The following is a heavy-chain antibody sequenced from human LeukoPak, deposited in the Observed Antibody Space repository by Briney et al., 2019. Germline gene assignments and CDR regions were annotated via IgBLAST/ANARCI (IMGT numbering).Heavy chain of an antibody. Sequence: PGGSLRLSGAASGLIFSSYWGTWVGQAPGKGLEWVANMYQEGSEKYYADSVKGRFTISRDNSKNTLYLQMNSLRAEDTAVYYCARVDSIAAADSTRSPAFDIWGQGTMVTVSS. V-gene: IGHV3-7*01. D-gene: IGHD6-13*01. J-gene: IGHJ3*02. CDR3: ARVDSIAAADSTRSPAFDI. CDR1: GLIFSSYW. CDR2: MYQEGSEK.